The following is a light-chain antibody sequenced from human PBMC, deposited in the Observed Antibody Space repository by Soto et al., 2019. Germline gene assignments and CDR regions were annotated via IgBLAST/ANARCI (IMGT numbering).Light chain of an antibody. V-gene: IGLV3-27*01. Sequence: SYELTQPSSVSVSPGQTARITCSGDVLAKKYARWFQQKPGQAPVLVIYKDSEWPSGIPERFSGSSSGTTVTLTISGAQVEDEADYYCYSAADNIRVFGGGTKLTVL. J-gene: IGLJ2*01. CDR2: KDS. CDR3: YSAADNIRV. CDR1: VLAKKY.